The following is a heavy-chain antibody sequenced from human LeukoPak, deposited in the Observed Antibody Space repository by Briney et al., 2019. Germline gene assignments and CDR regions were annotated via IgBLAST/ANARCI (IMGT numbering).Heavy chain of an antibody. CDR2: VSLAGQT. CDR1: GGSISNTNW. D-gene: IGHD1-26*01. CDR3: SSESGAFCPFGY. J-gene: IGHJ4*02. Sequence: SGTLSLTCDVSGGSISNTNWWSWVRQPPGQGLEWIGEVSLAGQTNYNPSLNGRVTMSLDESSNQLSLKLTSVTAADTAIYYCSSESGAFCPFGYWGQGTLVIVPS. V-gene: IGHV4-4*02.